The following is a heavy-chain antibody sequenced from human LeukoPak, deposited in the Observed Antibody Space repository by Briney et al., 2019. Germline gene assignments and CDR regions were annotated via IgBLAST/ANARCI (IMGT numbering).Heavy chain of an antibody. CDR2: IYTSGST. V-gene: IGHV4-4*07. J-gene: IGHJ4*02. CDR1: GGSISSYY. CDR3: ARDLDY. Sequence: SDTLSLTCTLSGGSISSYYWSWIRHPAGKGLEWIGRIYTSGSTNYNPSLKSRITMSVDTSKNQFSLKLSSVTATDTAVYYCARDLDYWGQGTLVTVSS.